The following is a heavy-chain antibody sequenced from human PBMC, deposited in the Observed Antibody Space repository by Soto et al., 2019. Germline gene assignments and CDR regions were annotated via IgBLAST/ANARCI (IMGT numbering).Heavy chain of an antibody. CDR1: GGTFSSYA. J-gene: IGHJ6*02. V-gene: IGHV1-69*13. Sequence: SVTVSCKASGGTFSSYAIDWVRQAPGQGLEWMGGIIPLFGTTNYAQKLQGRVKLTADESTRTAYMELSTLTSEDTAVYYCARGTVTGSEYNYYYYGMDVWGQGTTVTVSS. CDR3: ARGTVTGSEYNYYYYGMDV. D-gene: IGHD1-1*01. CDR2: IIPLFGTT.